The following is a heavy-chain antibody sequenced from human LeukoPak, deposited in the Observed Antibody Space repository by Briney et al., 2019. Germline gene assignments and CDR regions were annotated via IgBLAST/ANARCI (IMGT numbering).Heavy chain of an antibody. V-gene: IGHV1-69*05. CDR2: IIPIFGTA. Sequence: WASVKVSCKASGGTFTSYAISWVRQAPGQGLEWMGEIIPIFGTANYAQKFQGRVTITTGESTSTAYMELSSLRSEDTAVYYCARHGGITIFGVAQPGGAFDIWGQGTMVTVSS. CDR3: ARHGGITIFGVAQPGGAFDI. J-gene: IGHJ3*02. CDR1: GGTFTSYA. D-gene: IGHD3-3*01.